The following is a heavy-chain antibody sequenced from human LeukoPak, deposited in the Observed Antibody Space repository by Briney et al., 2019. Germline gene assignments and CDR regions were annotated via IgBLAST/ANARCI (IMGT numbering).Heavy chain of an antibody. D-gene: IGHD1-26*01. CDR1: GFTFSNYG. V-gene: IGHV3-33*01. CDR2: IWYDGSNK. CDR3: ARAGLGASSDI. Sequence: GRSLRLSCAASGFTFSNYGIHWVRQAPGKGLEWVALIWYDGSNKYYADSVKGRFTISRDKSQSTVFLQMNSLRAEDTAVYYCARAGLGASSDIWGPGTLVTVSS. J-gene: IGHJ4*02.